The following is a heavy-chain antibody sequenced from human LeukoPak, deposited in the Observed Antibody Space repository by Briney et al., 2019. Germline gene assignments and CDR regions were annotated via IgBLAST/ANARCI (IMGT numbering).Heavy chain of an antibody. CDR1: GGSISSSSHY. J-gene: IGHJ4*02. CDR2: IYYSGST. CDR3: ARAGPRRDGYSLDY. Sequence: KPSETLSLTCTVSGGSISSSSHYWGWIRQPPGRGLEWIGSIYYSGSTYYNPSLKSRVTISVDTSKNQFSPKLSSVTAADTAVYYCARAGPRRDGYSLDYWGQGNLVSVSS. D-gene: IGHD5-24*01. V-gene: IGHV4-39*01.